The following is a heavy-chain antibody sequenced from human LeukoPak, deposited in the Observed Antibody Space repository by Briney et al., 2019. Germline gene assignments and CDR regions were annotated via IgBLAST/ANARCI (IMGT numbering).Heavy chain of an antibody. CDR2: VSASGDST. V-gene: IGHV3-23*01. CDR1: GFTFSSYA. Sequence: GGSLRLSCAASGFTFSSYALSWVRQAPGKGLEWVAAVSASGDSTYYADSVKGRFTISRDNSKNTLYLQMNSLRAEDTAVYYCAKDYNYYDSSGYRDYWGQGTLVTVSS. CDR3: AKDYNYYDSSGYRDY. D-gene: IGHD3-22*01. J-gene: IGHJ4*02.